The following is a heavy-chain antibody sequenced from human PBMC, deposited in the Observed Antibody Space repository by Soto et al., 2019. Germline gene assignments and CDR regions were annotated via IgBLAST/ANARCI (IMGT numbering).Heavy chain of an antibody. CDR3: AARERVGAFDI. CDR1: GGTLSNYA. CDR2: IIPILGSA. Sequence: QVQLVQSGAEVKKPGSSVKVSCKASGGTLSNYAITWVRQAPGQGLEWMGGIIPILGSANYAQKFQDRVTITADESTSTSYMELSSLRSEDAAVYYCAARERVGAFDIWGQGTMVTVSS. D-gene: IGHD1-26*01. J-gene: IGHJ3*02. V-gene: IGHV1-69*01.